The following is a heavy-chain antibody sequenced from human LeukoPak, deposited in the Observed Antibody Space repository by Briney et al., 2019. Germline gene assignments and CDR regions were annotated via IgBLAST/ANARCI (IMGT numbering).Heavy chain of an antibody. CDR1: GGSFSGYY. J-gene: IGHJ5*02. CDR2: IYSGGST. Sequence: ETLSLTCAVYGGSFSGYYWSWIRQPPGKGLEWVSVIYSGGSTYYADSVKGRFTISRDNSKNTLYLQMNSLRAEDTAVYYCARVVVGYYPWGQGTLVTVSS. V-gene: IGHV3-53*01. D-gene: IGHD3-22*01. CDR3: ARVVVGYYP.